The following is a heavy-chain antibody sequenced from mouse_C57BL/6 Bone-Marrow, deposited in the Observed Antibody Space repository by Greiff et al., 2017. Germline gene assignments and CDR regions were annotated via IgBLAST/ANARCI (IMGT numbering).Heavy chain of an antibody. CDR1: GYTFTSYW. D-gene: IGHD2-3*01. V-gene: IGHV1-64*01. CDR3: ARFGYSWYFGV. Sequence: QVQLQQPGAELVKPGASVKLSCKASGYTFTSYWMHWVQQRPGQGLEWVGMIHPNSGSTNYNEKFKSKATLTVDKTSSTADMQLSSLTSEDSADYYAARFGYSWYFGVCDTGTTVPVS. J-gene: IGHJ1*03. CDR2: IHPNSGST.